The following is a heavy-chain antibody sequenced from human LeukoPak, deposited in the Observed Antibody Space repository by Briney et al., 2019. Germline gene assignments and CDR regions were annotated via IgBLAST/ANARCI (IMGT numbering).Heavy chain of an antibody. CDR3: ARGIDSSNYYLYFDL. J-gene: IGHJ2*01. Sequence: GESLKISGKGSGYSFTSYWIGWVRQMPGKGLEWMGIIYPGDSDTRYSPSFQGQVTISADKSISTAYLQWSSLKASDTAMYYCARGIDSSNYYLYFDLWGRGTLVTVSS. CDR2: IYPGDSDT. D-gene: IGHD3-22*01. CDR1: GYSFTSYW. V-gene: IGHV5-51*01.